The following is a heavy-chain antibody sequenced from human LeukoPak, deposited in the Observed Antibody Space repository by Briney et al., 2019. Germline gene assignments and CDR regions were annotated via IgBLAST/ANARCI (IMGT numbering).Heavy chain of an antibody. J-gene: IGHJ4*02. Sequence: ASVKVSCEASGYTFTDYYIHWVRQAPGQGLEWMGRINPNSGGTNYAQRFQGMVTVTRDTSISTAYMELSTLRSDDAAVYYCARGQHYDSSGYIMAQWGQGTLVNVSS. CDR1: GYTFTDYY. CDR3: ARGQHYDSSGYIMAQ. D-gene: IGHD3-22*01. V-gene: IGHV1-2*06. CDR2: INPNSGGT.